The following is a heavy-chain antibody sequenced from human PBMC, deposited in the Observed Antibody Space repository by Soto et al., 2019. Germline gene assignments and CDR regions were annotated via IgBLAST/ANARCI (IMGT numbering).Heavy chain of an antibody. CDR2: INPNSGGT. V-gene: IGHV1-2*02. D-gene: IGHD2-2*02. CDR3: ARERYCSSTSCYIDNY. J-gene: IGHJ4*02. CDR1: GYTFAGYY. Sequence: VASVKVSCKASGYTFAGYYMHWVRQAPGQGLEWMGWINPNSGGTNYAQKFRDRVTMTRDTSISTAYMELSRLRSDDTAVYYCARERYCSSTSCYIDNYWGQGTLVTVSS.